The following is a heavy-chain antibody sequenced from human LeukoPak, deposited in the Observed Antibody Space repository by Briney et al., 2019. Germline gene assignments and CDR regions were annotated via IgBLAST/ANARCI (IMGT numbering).Heavy chain of an antibody. CDR1: GFTYSTYA. V-gene: IGHV3-23*01. CDR2: ISASGGTT. CDR3: AKEPREYCSSTSCPNWIDP. D-gene: IGHD2-2*01. J-gene: IGHJ5*02. Sequence: GGSLRLSCAASGFTYSTYAMSWVRQPPGKGLEWVSAISASGGTTYYADSVKGRFTISRDNSKNTLYMQMSSLRAEDTAVYYCAKEPREYCSSTSCPNWIDPWGQGTLVTVSS.